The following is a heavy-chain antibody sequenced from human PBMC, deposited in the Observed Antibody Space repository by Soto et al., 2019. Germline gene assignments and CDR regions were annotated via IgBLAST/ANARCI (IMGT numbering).Heavy chain of an antibody. V-gene: IGHV1-18*01. Sequence: GASVKVSCKASGYTFASYAISWMRQAPGQGLEWMGWISAYNGNTNYAQKLQGRVTMTTDTSTSTAYMELRSLRAEDTAVYYCARDSGWNQPRGLDYWGQGTLVTAPQ. CDR3: ARDSGWNQPRGLDY. J-gene: IGHJ4*02. D-gene: IGHD1-1*01. CDR2: ISAYNGNT. CDR1: GYTFASYA.